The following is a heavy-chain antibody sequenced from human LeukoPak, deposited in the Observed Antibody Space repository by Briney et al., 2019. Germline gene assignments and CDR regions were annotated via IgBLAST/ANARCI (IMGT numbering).Heavy chain of an antibody. Sequence: GASVKVSCQASGYTFTGYYMHCVRQAPGQGLEWMGWIYPNSGGTNYAQKFQGRVTMTRDTSISTAYMELSRLRSDDTAVYYCARGWDDYGPWGQGTLVTVSS. D-gene: IGHD4-17*01. CDR1: GYTFTGYY. V-gene: IGHV1-2*02. CDR2: IYPNSGGT. J-gene: IGHJ4*02. CDR3: ARGWDDYGP.